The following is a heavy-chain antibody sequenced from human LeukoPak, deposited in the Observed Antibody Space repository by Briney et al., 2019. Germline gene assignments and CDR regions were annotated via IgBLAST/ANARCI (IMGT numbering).Heavy chain of an antibody. J-gene: IGHJ4*02. CDR3: ARNLPRKRCLDY. CDR2: INKDGSEK. D-gene: IGHD2-2*01. V-gene: IGHV3-7*03. CDR1: GFTFSSYW. Sequence: GGSLRLSCAASGFTFSSYWVTWVRQTPGKGLEWVANINKDGSEKYYVDSVKGRFTISRDNAKNSLYLEMNSLRVEDTAVYYCARNLPRKRCLDYWGQGTLVTVSS.